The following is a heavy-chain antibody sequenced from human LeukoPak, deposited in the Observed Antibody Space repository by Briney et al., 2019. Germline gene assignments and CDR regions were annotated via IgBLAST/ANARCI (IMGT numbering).Heavy chain of an antibody. CDR3: ARVVWFGELSKYYFNY. Sequence: SVKVSCKASGGTFSSYAISWVRQAPGQGLEWMGGIIPIFGTANYAQKFQGRVTITADKSTSTAYMELSSLRSEDTAVYYCARVVWFGELSKYYFNYWGQGTLVTVSS. J-gene: IGHJ4*02. V-gene: IGHV1-69*06. CDR2: IIPIFGTA. CDR1: GGTFSSYA. D-gene: IGHD3-10*01.